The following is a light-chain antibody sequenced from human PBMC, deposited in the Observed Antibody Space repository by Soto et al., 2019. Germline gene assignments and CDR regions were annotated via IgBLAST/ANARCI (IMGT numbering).Light chain of an antibody. Sequence: QSALTQPASVSGSPGQSITISCTGTSSDVGSYNLVSWYQQHPGKAPKLMIYEVSKLPSGVSNRFSGSKSGNTASLTISGLQAEDEADYYCCSYAGSSNVVFGGRTKLTVL. V-gene: IGLV2-23*02. J-gene: IGLJ2*01. CDR1: SSDVGSYNL. CDR3: CSYAGSSNVV. CDR2: EVS.